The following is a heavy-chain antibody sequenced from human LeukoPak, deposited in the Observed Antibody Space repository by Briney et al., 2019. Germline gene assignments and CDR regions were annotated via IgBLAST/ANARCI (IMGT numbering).Heavy chain of an antibody. CDR1: GFTFSSYD. CDR2: IGTAGDT. Sequence: GGSLRLSCAASGFTFSSYDMHWVRQATGKGLEWVSAIGTAGDTYYPGSVKGRFTISRENAKNSLYLQMNSLRAGDTAVYYCARASGRGVIAKHHMDVWGKGTTVTISS. D-gene: IGHD3-16*02. J-gene: IGHJ6*03. V-gene: IGHV3-13*01. CDR3: ARASGRGVIAKHHMDV.